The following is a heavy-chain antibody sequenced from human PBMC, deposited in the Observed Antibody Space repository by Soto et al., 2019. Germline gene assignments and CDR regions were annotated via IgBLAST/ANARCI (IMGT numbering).Heavy chain of an antibody. D-gene: IGHD3-9*01. CDR1: GFTFSNAW. Sequence: EVQLVESGGGLVKPGGSLRLSCAASGFTFSNAWMSWVRQAPGKGLEWVGRIKSKTDGGTTDYAAPVKGRFTISRDDSKNTLYLQMNSLKTEDTAVYYCTTDLPAYYDILTGLTRDYWGQGTLVTVSS. CDR3: TTDLPAYYDILTGLTRDY. J-gene: IGHJ4*02. V-gene: IGHV3-15*01. CDR2: IKSKTDGGTT.